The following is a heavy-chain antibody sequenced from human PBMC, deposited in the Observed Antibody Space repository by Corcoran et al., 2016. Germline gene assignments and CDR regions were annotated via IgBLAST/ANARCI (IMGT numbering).Heavy chain of an antibody. CDR2: INHSGST. J-gene: IGHJ4*02. CDR3: ARSSSSGCKPSFDY. CDR1: GGSFSGYY. V-gene: IGHV4-34*01. D-gene: IGHD6-19*01. Sequence: QVQLQQWGAGLLKPSETLSLTCAVYGGSFSGYYWSWIRQPPGKGLEWIGEINHSGSTNYNPSLKSRVTISVDTSKNQFSLKLSSVTAADTAVYYCARSSSSGCKPSFDYWGQGTLVTVSS.